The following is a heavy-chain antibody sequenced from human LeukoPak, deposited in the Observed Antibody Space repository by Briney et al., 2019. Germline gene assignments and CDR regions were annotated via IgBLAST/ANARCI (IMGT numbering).Heavy chain of an antibody. CDR3: ARWRGQQSEFDL. D-gene: IGHD6-13*01. J-gene: IGHJ4*02. CDR2: KNPDGGQE. CDR1: GFIFSSYY. Sequence: PGGSLRLSCAASGFIFSSYYMSWVRQAPGKGLECVAHKNPDGGQEPCVDSVKSRFTVSRDNAKNSVFLQMNGLRVEDTAMYYGARWRGQQSEFDLWGQGTLVTVSS. V-gene: IGHV3-7*01.